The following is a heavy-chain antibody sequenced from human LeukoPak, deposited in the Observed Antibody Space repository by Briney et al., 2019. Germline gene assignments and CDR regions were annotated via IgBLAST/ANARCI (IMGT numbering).Heavy chain of an antibody. CDR2: IKQDGSEK. V-gene: IGHV3-7*03. D-gene: IGHD3-10*01. CDR3: ARDLMVRGVDLDY. J-gene: IGHJ4*02. Sequence: PGGSLRLSCAASGFTFSSYWMSWVRQAPGKGLEWVANIKQDGSEKYYVDSVKGRFTISRDNAKNSLYLQMNSPRAEDTAVYYCARDLMVRGVDLDYWGQGTLVTVSS. CDR1: GFTFSSYW.